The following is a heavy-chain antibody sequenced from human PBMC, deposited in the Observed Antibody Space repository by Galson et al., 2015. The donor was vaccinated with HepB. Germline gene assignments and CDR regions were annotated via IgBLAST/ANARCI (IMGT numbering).Heavy chain of an antibody. CDR1: GFTFSSYS. J-gene: IGHJ3*02. D-gene: IGHD6-19*01. V-gene: IGHV3-21*01. CDR3: ARDLYRIAVAGPKAFDI. CDR2: ISSSSSYI. Sequence: SLRLSCAASGFTFSSYSMNWVRQAPGKGLEWDSSISSSSSYIYYADSVKGRFTISRDNAKNSLYLQMNSLRAEDTAVYYCARDLYRIAVAGPKAFDIWGQGTMVTVSS.